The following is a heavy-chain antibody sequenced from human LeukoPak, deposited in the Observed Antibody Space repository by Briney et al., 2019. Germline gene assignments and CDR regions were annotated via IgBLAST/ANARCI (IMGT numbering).Heavy chain of an antibody. V-gene: IGHV5-51*01. CDR2: IYPGDSDT. CDR3: ARLEYSSSAGNNWFDP. Sequence: GESLEISCKGSGYSFTSYWIGWVRQMPGKGLEWMGIIYPGDSDTRYSPSFQGQVTISADKSISTAYLQWGSLKASDTAMYYCARLEYSSSAGNNWFDPWGQGTLVTVSS. J-gene: IGHJ5*02. D-gene: IGHD6-6*01. CDR1: GYSFTSYW.